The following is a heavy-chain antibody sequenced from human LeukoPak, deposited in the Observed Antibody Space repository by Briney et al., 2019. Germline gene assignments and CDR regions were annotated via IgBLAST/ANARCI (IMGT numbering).Heavy chain of an antibody. J-gene: IGHJ4*02. V-gene: IGHV1-46*01. CDR1: GYMFTSYY. CDR3: ARDRDGYNSPLDY. Sequence: ASVKVSCKASGYMFTSYYMHWVRQAPGQGLEWMGIINPSGGSTSYAQKFQGRVTMTRDMSTSTVYMELSSLRSEDAAVYYCARDRDGYNSPLDYWGQGTLVTVSS. CDR2: INPSGGST. D-gene: IGHD5-24*01.